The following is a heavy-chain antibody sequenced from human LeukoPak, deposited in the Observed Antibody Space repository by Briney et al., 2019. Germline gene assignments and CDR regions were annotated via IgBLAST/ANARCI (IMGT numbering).Heavy chain of an antibody. CDR1: GFTFSSYW. CDR2: IKQDGSEK. V-gene: IGHV3-7*01. D-gene: IGHD6-13*01. CDR3: ARGSSTTPGDFDY. Sequence: PGGSLRLSCAASGFTFSSYWMSWVRKAPGKALEWVANIKQDGSEKYYVDSVKGRFTISRDNAKNSLYLQMNSLRAEDTAVYYCARGSSTTPGDFDYWGQGTLVTVSS. J-gene: IGHJ4*02.